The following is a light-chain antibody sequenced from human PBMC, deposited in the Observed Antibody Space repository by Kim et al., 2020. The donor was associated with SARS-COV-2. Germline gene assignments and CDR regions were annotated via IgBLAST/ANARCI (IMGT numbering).Light chain of an antibody. V-gene: IGKV1-33*01. CDR2: DAY. CDR3: QQYGSFPIS. CDR1: QDINRY. Sequence: IQMTQSPSSLSASVGDRVTITCQASQDINRYVNWYQQKPGKAPKLLIYDAYDLEVGVPSRFSGSGSGTDLTLTISSLQPEDVATYYCQQYGSFPISFGQGTRLGI. J-gene: IGKJ5*01.